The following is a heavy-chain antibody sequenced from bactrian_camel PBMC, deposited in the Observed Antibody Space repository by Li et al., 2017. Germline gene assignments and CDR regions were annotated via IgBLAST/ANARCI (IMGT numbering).Heavy chain of an antibody. J-gene: IGHJ4*01. CDR2: IYTGGGSI. V-gene: IGHV3S54*01. CDR1: ADIYSNQC. D-gene: IGHD1*01. Sequence: HVQLVESGGGSVQVGGSLRLSCVAPADIYSNQCLVWFRQSTGKEREGVAAIYTGGGSIYYGDSVKGRFTISHDNSKSTLYLQLSNVGPGDTATYYCAKAFYALSESYHVKGQGTQVTVS.